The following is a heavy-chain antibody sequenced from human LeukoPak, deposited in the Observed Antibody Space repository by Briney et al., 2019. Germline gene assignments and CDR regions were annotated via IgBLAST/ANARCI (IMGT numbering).Heavy chain of an antibody. V-gene: IGHV1-69*13. CDR3: ARATKYYYDSSGYYY. J-gene: IGHJ4*02. CDR2: IIPMFGTA. Sequence: SVKVSCKASGYTFTSYGINWVRQAPGQGLEWMGGIIPMFGTANYAQKFQGRVTITADESTSTAYMELSSLRSEDTAVYYCARATKYYYDSSGYYYWGQGTLVTVSS. D-gene: IGHD3-22*01. CDR1: GYTFTSYG.